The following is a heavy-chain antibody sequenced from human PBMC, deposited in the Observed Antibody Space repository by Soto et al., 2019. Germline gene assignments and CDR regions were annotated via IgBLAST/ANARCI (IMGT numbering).Heavy chain of an antibody. J-gene: IGHJ4*02. CDR3: ARGRNIAAAGTSRDSSFDY. CDR2: IYSGGST. V-gene: IGHV3-66*01. CDR1: GFTVSSNY. Sequence: HPGGSLRLSCAASGFTVSSNYMSWVRQAPGKGLEWVSVIYSGGSTYYADSVKGRFTISRDNSKNTLYLQMNSLRAEDTAVYYCARGRNIAAAGTSRDSSFDYWGQGTLVTVSS. D-gene: IGHD6-13*01.